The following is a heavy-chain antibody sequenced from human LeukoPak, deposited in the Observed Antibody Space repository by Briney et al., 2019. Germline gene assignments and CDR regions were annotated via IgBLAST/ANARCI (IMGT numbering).Heavy chain of an antibody. CDR3: ARDLGEVKASYSGSYYVDY. V-gene: IGHV3-21*01. Sequence: PGGALRLSCAASGFTFSSYSMNWVRQAPGKGLEWVSSISSSSSYIYYADSVKGRFTISRDNAKNSLYLQMNSLRAEDTAVYYCARDLGEVKASYSGSYYVDYWGQGTLVTVSS. J-gene: IGHJ4*02. CDR2: ISSSSSYI. D-gene: IGHD1-26*01. CDR1: GFTFSSYS.